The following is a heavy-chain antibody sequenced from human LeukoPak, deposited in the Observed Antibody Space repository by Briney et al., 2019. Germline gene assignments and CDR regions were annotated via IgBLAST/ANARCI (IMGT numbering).Heavy chain of an antibody. D-gene: IGHD3-3*01. Sequence: SETLSLTCTASGGSISSYYWSWIRQPPGKGLEWIGYIYYSGSTNYNPSLKSRVTISVDTSKNQFSLKLSSVTAADTAVYYCARGKPPFNDFWSGYRYYYGMDVWGQGTTVTVSS. CDR1: GGSISSYY. CDR3: ARGKPPFNDFWSGYRYYYGMDV. V-gene: IGHV4-59*01. J-gene: IGHJ6*02. CDR2: IYYSGST.